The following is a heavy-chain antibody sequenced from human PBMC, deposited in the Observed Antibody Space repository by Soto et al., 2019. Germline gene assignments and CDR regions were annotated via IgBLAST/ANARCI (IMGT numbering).Heavy chain of an antibody. CDR1: GLTFSNAW. Sequence: EVQLVESGGGLVKPGGSLRLSCAASGLTFSNAWMSWVRQAPGKGLEWVGRIKSRKNGGTTDYAAAVKGRFTISRDDSKNTLYREMNSLKIEDTTVYYCGTGDAFDMWGQGTLVTVSA. J-gene: IGHJ3*02. D-gene: IGHD7-27*01. V-gene: IGHV3-15*01. CDR3: GTGDAFDM. CDR2: IKSRKNGGTT.